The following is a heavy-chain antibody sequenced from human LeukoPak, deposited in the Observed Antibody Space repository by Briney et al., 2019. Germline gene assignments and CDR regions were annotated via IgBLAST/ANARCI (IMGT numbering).Heavy chain of an antibody. CDR2: ISSSSSYI. CDR3: ATAYGDFRAEGRYFDS. D-gene: IGHD4-17*01. CDR1: GFTFSSYS. V-gene: IGHV3-21*01. J-gene: IGHJ4*02. Sequence: PGGSLRLSCAASGFTFSSYSINWVRQAPGKGLEWVSSISSSSSYIYYADSVKGRFTISRDNAKNSLYLQMNSLRAEDTAVYYCATAYGDFRAEGRYFDSWGQGTLVTVSS.